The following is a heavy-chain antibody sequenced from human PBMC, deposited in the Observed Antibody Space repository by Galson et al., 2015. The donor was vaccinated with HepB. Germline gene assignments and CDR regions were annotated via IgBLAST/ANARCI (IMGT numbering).Heavy chain of an antibody. J-gene: IGHJ4*02. Sequence: QSGAELTKPGESLKISCKASGYRFTSYWIGWVRQMPGKGLEWMGIIYPADSDTRYSPSFQGQVTVSADKSISTAYLQWNSLKASDTGMYYCARGEGYFDYWGQGTLVTVSS. CDR1: GYRFTSYW. CDR2: IYPADSDT. CDR3: ARGEGYFDY. D-gene: IGHD2-15*01. V-gene: IGHV5-51*01.